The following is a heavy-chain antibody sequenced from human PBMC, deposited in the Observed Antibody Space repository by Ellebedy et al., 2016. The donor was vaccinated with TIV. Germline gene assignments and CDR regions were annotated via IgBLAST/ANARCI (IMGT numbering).Heavy chain of an antibody. CDR2: IWYDGSNK. V-gene: IGHV3-33*01. D-gene: IGHD6-6*01. J-gene: IGHJ4*02. Sequence: GGSLRLSCAASGFTFSSYGMHWVRQAPGKGLEWVAVIWYDGSNKYYADSVKGRFTISRDNSKNTLYLQMNSLRAEDTAVYYCARDRVRIAARSGVFFDYWGQGTLVTVSS. CDR3: ARDRVRIAARSGVFFDY. CDR1: GFTFSSYG.